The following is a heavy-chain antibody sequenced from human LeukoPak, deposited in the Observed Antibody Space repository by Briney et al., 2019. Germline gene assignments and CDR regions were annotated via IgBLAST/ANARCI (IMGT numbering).Heavy chain of an antibody. CDR1: GYTFTSYG. CDR2: ISAYNGNT. V-gene: IGHV1-18*01. D-gene: IGHD6-13*01. Sequence: ASVKVSCKASGYTFTSYGISWVRQAPGQGLEWMGWISAYNGNTNYAQKLQGRVTMTTETSTSTAYMELRSLRSDDTAVYYCXXXPWESSSWWIDYWGQGTLVTVSS. CDR3: XXXPWESSSWWIDY. J-gene: IGHJ4*02.